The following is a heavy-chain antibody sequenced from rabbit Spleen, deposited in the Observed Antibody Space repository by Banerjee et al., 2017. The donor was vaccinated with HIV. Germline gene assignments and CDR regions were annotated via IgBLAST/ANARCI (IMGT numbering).Heavy chain of an antibody. CDR3: ARDEVYARYTSFGVATLYDFNL. J-gene: IGHJ4*01. CDR1: GFSFSSRYY. D-gene: IGHD1-1*01. CDR2: IDAGTSGSA. Sequence: QEQLEESGGGLVQPEGSLTLTCTASGFSFSSRYYMCWVRQAPGKGLEWIACIDAGTSGSAYYASWAKGRFTISKTSSTTVTLQMTSLTAADTATYFCARDEVYARYTSFGVATLYDFNLWGQGTLVTVS. V-gene: IGHV1S45*01.